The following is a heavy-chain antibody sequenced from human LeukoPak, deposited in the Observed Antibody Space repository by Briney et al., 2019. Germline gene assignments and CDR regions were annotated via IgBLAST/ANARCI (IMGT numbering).Heavy chain of an antibody. CDR1: GFTFSNYG. V-gene: IGHV3-30*02. CDR3: ANWWGFDP. D-gene: IGHD2-15*01. Sequence: GGSLRLSCAASGFTFSNYGMHWVRQAPGKGLEWVAFVRSGGDIKYYADSVKGRFTISRDNSRTTLYLQMNSLRAEDTAVYYCANWWGFDPWGQGTLVTVSS. CDR2: VRSGGDIK. J-gene: IGHJ5*02.